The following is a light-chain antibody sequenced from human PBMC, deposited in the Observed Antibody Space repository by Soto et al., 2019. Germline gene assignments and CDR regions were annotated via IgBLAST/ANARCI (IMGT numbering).Light chain of an antibody. Sequence: LLTKSPVTLSFSPGERATLSCRASQSVSSSDLAWYQQKPGQAPRLLIYGTSSRATGIPDRFSGSGSGTDFTLTISGLEPEDSAAYYCQRHGATFGQGTKVDIK. CDR2: GTS. CDR1: QSVSSSD. V-gene: IGKV3-20*01. CDR3: QRHGAT. J-gene: IGKJ1*01.